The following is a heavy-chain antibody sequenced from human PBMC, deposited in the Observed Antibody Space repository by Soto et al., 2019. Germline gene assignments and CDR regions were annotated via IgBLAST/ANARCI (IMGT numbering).Heavy chain of an antibody. D-gene: IGHD3-9*01. CDR1: GFTFSSYG. V-gene: IGHV3-33*01. CDR2: IWYDGSNK. CDR3: ARGRHVLRYFDWLNYYYGMDV. Sequence: GGSLRLSCAASGFTFSSYGMHWVRQAPGKGLEWVAVIWYDGSNKYYADSVKGRFTISRDNSKNTLYLQMNSLRAEDTAVYYCARGRHVLRYFDWLNYYYGMDVWGQGTTVTAP. J-gene: IGHJ6*02.